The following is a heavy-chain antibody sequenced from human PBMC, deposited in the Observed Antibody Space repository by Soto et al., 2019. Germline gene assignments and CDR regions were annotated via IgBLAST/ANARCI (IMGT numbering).Heavy chain of an antibody. CDR3: ARDPHSSSGS. CDR2: IIPIFGTA. J-gene: IGHJ5*02. V-gene: IGHV1-69*13. Sequence: SVKVSCQASGGTFSNYTINWVRQAPGQGLEWMGGIIPIFGTANYAQKFQGRVTITADESTSTADMELSSLRSEDTAVYYCARDPHSSSGSWGQGTLVTVSS. D-gene: IGHD3-10*01. CDR1: GGTFSNYT.